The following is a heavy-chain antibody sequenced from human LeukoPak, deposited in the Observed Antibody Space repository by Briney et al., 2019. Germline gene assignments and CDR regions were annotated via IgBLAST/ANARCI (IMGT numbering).Heavy chain of an antibody. CDR2: IIPMFGTA. CDR1: GYTFTGYY. CDR3: ARAIAVAVTSHTDYFDY. V-gene: IGHV1-69*13. D-gene: IGHD6-19*01. Sequence: ASVKVSCKASGYTFTGYYMHWVRQAPGQGLEWMGGIIPMFGTANYAQNFQGRVTITADESTSTAYMELSSLRSEDTAVYYCARAIAVAVTSHTDYFDYWGQGTLVTVSS. J-gene: IGHJ4*02.